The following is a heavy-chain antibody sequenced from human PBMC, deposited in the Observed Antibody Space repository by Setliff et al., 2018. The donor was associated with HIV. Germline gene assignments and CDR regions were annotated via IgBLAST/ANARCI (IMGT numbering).Heavy chain of an antibody. J-gene: IGHJ6*03. CDR3: NIYYYYYMDV. Sequence: ASDTPSLTCTVSGGSISSRNCYWAWIRQPPGKGLEWIGEISHSGSTNYNTSLKSRVTISVDTSKNQFSLNLSSVTAADSAVYYCNIYYYYYMDVWGKGTTVTVSS. CDR1: GGSISSRNCY. V-gene: IGHV4-39*05. CDR2: ISHSGST.